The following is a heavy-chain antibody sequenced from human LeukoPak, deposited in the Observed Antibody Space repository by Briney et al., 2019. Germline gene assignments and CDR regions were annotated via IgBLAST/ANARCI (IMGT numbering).Heavy chain of an antibody. CDR2: ISSDGSNK. Sequence: GGSLRLSCGASGFTFSSYGMHWVRQAPGKGLEWVAVISSDGSNKYYADSVKGRFTVSRDNSKNTLYLQMNSLRPEDAAVYYCAKGSIYSGSYAEYNWFDPWGQGTLVTVSS. V-gene: IGHV3-30*18. CDR3: AKGSIYSGSYAEYNWFDP. D-gene: IGHD1-26*01. J-gene: IGHJ5*02. CDR1: GFTFSSYG.